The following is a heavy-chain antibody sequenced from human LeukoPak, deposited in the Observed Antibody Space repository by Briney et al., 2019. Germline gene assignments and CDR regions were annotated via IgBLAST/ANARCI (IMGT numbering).Heavy chain of an antibody. J-gene: IGHJ4*02. D-gene: IGHD4-23*01. CDR2: IIPIFGTA. CDR3: ARGWLAETTVVTPYNY. Sequence: GASVKVSCKASGGTFSSYAINWVRQAPGQELEWMGGIIPIFGTANYAQKFQGRVTITAVESMSTAYMELSSLRSEDTAVYYCARGWLAETTVVTPYNYWGQGTLVAVSS. CDR1: GGTFSSYA. V-gene: IGHV1-69*01.